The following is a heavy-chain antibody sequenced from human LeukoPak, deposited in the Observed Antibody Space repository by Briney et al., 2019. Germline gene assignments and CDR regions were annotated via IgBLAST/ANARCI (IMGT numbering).Heavy chain of an antibody. J-gene: IGHJ6*02. CDR3: ARGLQWLVLLDYYYYGMDV. CDR1: GYTFTSYG. D-gene: IGHD6-19*01. CDR2: ISAYNGNT. V-gene: IGHV1-18*01. Sequence: VASVKVSCKASGYTFTSYGISWVRQAPGQGLEWMGWISAYNGNTNYAQKLQGRVTMTTDTSTSTAYMELRSLRSDDTAVYYCARGLQWLVLLDYYYYGMDVWGQGTTVTVSS.